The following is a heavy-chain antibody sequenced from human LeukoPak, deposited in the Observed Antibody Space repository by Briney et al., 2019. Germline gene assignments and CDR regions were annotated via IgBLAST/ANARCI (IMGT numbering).Heavy chain of an antibody. CDR3: ARIGRDWYFDL. CDR2: IYHSGST. V-gene: IGHV4-38-2*02. D-gene: IGHD1-14*01. CDR1: GYSISSGYY. J-gene: IGHJ2*01. Sequence: SEALSLTCTVSGYSISSGYYWGWIRQPPGKGLEWIGSIYHSGSTYYNPSLKSRVTISVDTSKNQFSLKLSSVTAADTAVYYCARIGRDWYFDLWGRGTLVTVSS.